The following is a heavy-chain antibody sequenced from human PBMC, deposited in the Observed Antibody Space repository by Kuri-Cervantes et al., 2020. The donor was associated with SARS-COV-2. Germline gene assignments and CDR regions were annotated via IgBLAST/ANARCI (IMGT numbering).Heavy chain of an antibody. J-gene: IGHJ4*02. Sequence: GESLKISCAASGFTFSIYTIHWVRQAPGKGLQYVSAISSTGRTTYYADSVKGRFTISRDNSRNTLDLQMNSLRAEDTAVYYCVRDSGDTSESEGAYDYWGQGTLVTSPQ. CDR2: ISSTGRTT. CDR1: GFTFSIYT. V-gene: IGHV3-64D*06. D-gene: IGHD3-10*01. CDR3: VRDSGDTSESEGAYDY.